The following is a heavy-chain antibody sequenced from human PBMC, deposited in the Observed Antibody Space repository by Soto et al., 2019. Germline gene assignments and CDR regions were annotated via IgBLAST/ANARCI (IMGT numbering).Heavy chain of an antibody. Sequence: QITLKESGPTLVKPTQTLTLTCTCSGFSVKTSGVGVGWIRQPPGKTLERLALMYWNEFKRYTPSLESRLTITNDTSKNQLVLTVTNVDPADTATYYCAHSRGYNGYEGPPLYEMDVWGQGTTVTVSS. D-gene: IGHD5-12*01. CDR2: MYWNEFK. CDR1: GFSVKTSGVG. CDR3: AHSRGYNGYEGPPLYEMDV. V-gene: IGHV2-5*01. J-gene: IGHJ6*02.